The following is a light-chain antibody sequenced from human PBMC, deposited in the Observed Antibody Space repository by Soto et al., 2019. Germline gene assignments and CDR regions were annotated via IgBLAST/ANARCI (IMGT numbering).Light chain of an antibody. CDR1: ETVATN. J-gene: IGKJ1*01. Sequence: VMTQSPATLSVSPGERAKLSCWASETVATNLAWYQQKPGQAPRLLISGASTRAAGISDRFRGSGSGTEFTLTISSLRSEDSAIYYCQQYFEWPPMTFGQGTKVDIK. CDR2: GAS. V-gene: IGKV3-15*01. CDR3: QQYFEWPPMT.